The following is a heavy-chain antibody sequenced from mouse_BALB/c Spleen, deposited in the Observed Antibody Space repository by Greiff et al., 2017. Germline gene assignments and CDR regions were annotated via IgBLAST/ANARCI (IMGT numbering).Heavy chain of an antibody. CDR1: GYTFTSYT. J-gene: IGHJ4*01. Sequence: VQLQQSAAELARPGASVKMSCKASGYTFTSYTMHWVKQRPGQGLEWIGYINPSSGYTEYNQKFKDKTTLTADKSSSTAYMQLSSLTSEDSAVYYCARERGYAMDYWGQGTSVTVSS. V-gene: IGHV1-4*02. CDR2: INPSSGYT. CDR3: ARERGYAMDY.